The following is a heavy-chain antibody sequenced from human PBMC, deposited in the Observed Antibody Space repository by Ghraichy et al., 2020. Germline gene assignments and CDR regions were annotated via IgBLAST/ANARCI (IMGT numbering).Heavy chain of an antibody. V-gene: IGHV4-34*01. Sequence: SETLSLTCAVYGGSFSGYYWSWIRQPPGKGLEWIGEINHSGSTNYNPSLKSRVTISVDTSKNQFSLKLSSVTAADTAVYYCASLNYDFWSGKHYGMDVWGQGTTVTVSS. D-gene: IGHD3-3*01. CDR3: ASLNYDFWSGKHYGMDV. CDR1: GGSFSGYY. J-gene: IGHJ6*02. CDR2: INHSGST.